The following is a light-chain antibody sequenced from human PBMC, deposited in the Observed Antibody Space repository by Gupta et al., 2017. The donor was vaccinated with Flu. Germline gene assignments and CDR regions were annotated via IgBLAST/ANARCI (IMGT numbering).Light chain of an antibody. Sequence: HSVFTQPLSVSEAPGQKDNISCSGSSSNIWNNYVSWYQQLPGTAPKLLIYDNNKRPSGIPNRFSGSKSGTSATLGITGLQTGDEADYYCGTWDSSLSAVVFGGGTKLTVL. CDR3: GTWDSSLSAVV. J-gene: IGLJ2*01. CDR1: SSNIWNNY. V-gene: IGLV1-51*01. CDR2: DNN.